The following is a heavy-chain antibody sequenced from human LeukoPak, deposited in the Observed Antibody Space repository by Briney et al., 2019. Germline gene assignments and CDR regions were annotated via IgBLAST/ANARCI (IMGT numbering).Heavy chain of an antibody. D-gene: IGHD4-17*01. CDR3: AKAKGAYGDYYYYYMDV. V-gene: IGHV3-23*01. CDR1: EFSFSNYA. CDR2: ISTGGGST. Sequence: GGSLRLSCAASEFSFSNYAVNWVRQAPGKGLEWVSTISTGGGSTYYADSVKGRFTISRDNSKNTLYLQMNSLRADDTAIYYCAKAKGAYGDYYYYYMDVWGKGTTVTVSS. J-gene: IGHJ6*03.